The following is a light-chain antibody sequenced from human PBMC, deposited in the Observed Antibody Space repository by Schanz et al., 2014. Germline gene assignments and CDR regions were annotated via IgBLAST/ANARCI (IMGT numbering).Light chain of an antibody. CDR2: GPS. J-gene: IGKJ1*01. CDR3: QQYDTSPPA. Sequence: EIVLTQSPGTLSLSPGERATLSCRASQSVSSFYLAWYQQKLGQAPRLLIYGPSSRATGIPDRFSGSGSGTDFTLTISRLEPEDFAVYYCQQYDTSPPAFGQGTKVEFK. CDR1: QSVSSFY. V-gene: IGKV3-20*01.